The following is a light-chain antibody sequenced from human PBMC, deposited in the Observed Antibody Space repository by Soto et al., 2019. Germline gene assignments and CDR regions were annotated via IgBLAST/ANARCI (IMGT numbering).Light chain of an antibody. J-gene: IGLJ1*01. CDR1: SSNIGAGYD. Sequence: QSVLTQPPSVSGAPGQRVTISCTWSSSNIGAGYDVHWYQQLPGTAPKLLIYGNSNRPSGVPDRFSGSKSGTSASLAITGLQAEDEADYSCQSHDNSLSGFYVFGTGTKVTVL. V-gene: IGLV1-40*01. CDR3: QSHDNSLSGFYV. CDR2: GNS.